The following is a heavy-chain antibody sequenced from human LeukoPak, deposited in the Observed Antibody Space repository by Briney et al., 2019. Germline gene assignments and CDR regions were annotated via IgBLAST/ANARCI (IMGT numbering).Heavy chain of an antibody. J-gene: IGHJ1*01. Sequence: SVKVSCKASGGTFSSHAISWVRQAPGQGLEWMGGIIPIFGTANYAQKFQGRVTITADESTSTAYMELSSLRSEDTAVYYCAGFDYYGSRGYFQHWGQGTLVTVSS. CDR2: IIPIFGTA. D-gene: IGHD3-10*01. CDR1: GGTFSSHA. CDR3: AGFDYYGSRGYFQH. V-gene: IGHV1-69*13.